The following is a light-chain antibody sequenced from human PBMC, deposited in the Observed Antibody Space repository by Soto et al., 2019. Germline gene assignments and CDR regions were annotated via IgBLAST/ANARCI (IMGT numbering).Light chain of an antibody. CDR1: QSITTW. V-gene: IGKV1-5*01. Sequence: DIQMTQSPSTVSAYVGDSVTITCRASQSITTWLAWYQQRPGKAPKLLIYDVSSLQSGVPSRFSGSGSGTEFPLTISSLQPDDFAPYYCQHYKLYSPWTFGQGTKVEIK. CDR3: QHYKLYSPWT. CDR2: DVS. J-gene: IGKJ1*01.